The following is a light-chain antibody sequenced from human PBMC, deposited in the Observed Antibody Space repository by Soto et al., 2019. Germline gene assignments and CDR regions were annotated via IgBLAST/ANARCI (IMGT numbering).Light chain of an antibody. CDR1: QSVSSSY. V-gene: IGKV3-20*01. Sequence: DIVLTQSPGTLSLSPGERATLSCRAGQSVSSSYLAWFQQKPGQAPRLLIYGASGRATGIPDRFSGSGSGTDVTLTISRLEPEDFAVYYCQQYGSSPLFTFGPGTKVDIK. J-gene: IGKJ3*01. CDR3: QQYGSSPLFT. CDR2: GAS.